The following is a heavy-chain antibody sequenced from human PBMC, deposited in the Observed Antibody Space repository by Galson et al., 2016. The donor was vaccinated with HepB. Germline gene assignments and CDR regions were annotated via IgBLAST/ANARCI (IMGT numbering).Heavy chain of an antibody. D-gene: IGHD6-13*01. V-gene: IGHV1-3*01. CDR3: ARSTVSSGTLYFDY. J-gene: IGHJ4*02. CDR1: GYTFTSYG. CDR2: INAGTGNT. Sequence: SVKVSCKASGYTFTSYGIHWVRLAPGQSLEWMGWINAGTGNTRYSQKLQARVTITRDTSANTAYMELTSLKSEDTAVYYCARSTVSSGTLYFDYWGQGTLVTVSS.